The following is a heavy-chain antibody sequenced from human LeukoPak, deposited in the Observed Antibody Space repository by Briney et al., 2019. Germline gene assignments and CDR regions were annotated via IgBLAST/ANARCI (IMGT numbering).Heavy chain of an antibody. V-gene: IGHV3-48*03. CDR1: GFTFSTYE. Sequence: GGSLRLSCAASGFTFSTYEMNWVRQAPGKGLEWVSYISSSGDTIYYADSVKGRFTISRDNARDSLYLQMNSLRAGDTAVYYCARIVTVAWSERRPGYYYMDVWGKGTTVTVSS. CDR2: ISSSGDTI. J-gene: IGHJ6*03. CDR3: ARIVTVAWSERRPGYYYMDV. D-gene: IGHD1-1*01.